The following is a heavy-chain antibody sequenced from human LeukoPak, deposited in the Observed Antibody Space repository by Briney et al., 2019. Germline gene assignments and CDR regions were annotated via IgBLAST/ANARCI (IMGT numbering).Heavy chain of an antibody. CDR2: IKQDGSEK. CDR1: VFSLSSHW. J-gene: IGHJ4*02. Sequence: PRGSLRLSCAASVFSLSSHWMSWVRHAPGNRLEWVAKIKQDGSEKYYVDSVKGRFTISRDNAKNSLYLQMNSLRAEDTAVYYCAKDLVGAIFYWGQGTLVTVSS. CDR3: AKDLVGAIFY. D-gene: IGHD1-26*01. V-gene: IGHV3-7*03.